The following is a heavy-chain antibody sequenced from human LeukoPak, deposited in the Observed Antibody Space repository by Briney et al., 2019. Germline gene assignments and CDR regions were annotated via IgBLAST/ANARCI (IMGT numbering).Heavy chain of an antibody. CDR2: ISSSGSTI. CDR1: GFTFSSYE. V-gene: IGHV3-48*03. Sequence: GGSLRLSCAASGFTFSSYEMNWVRQAPGKGLEWVSYISSSGSTIYYADSVKGRFTISRDNAKNSLYLQMNSLRAEDTAVYYCARDRGYCSSTSCPLAWFDPWGQGTLVTVSS. CDR3: ARDRGYCSSTSCPLAWFDP. J-gene: IGHJ5*02. D-gene: IGHD2-2*01.